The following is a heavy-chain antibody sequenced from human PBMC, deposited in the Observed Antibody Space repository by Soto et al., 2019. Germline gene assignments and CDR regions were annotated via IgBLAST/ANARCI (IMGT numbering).Heavy chain of an antibody. D-gene: IGHD5-18*01. CDR3: AGGSGGYSYGFDY. Sequence: QVQLQESGPGLVKPSETLSLTCTVSGGSISSYYWSWIRQPPGKGLEWIGYIYYSGSTNYNPSLKSRVTISVDTSKNQFSLKLSSVTAADTAVYYCAGGSGGYSYGFDYWGQGTLVTVSS. V-gene: IGHV4-59*01. CDR2: IYYSGST. J-gene: IGHJ4*02. CDR1: GGSISSYY.